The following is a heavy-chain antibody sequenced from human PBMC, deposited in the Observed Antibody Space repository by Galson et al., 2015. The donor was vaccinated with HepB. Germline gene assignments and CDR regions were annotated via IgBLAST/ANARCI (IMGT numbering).Heavy chain of an antibody. CDR2: IWYDGSNK. Sequence: SLRLSCAASGFTFSSYGMHWVRQAPGKGLEWVAVIWYDGSNKYYADSVKGRFTISRDNSKNTLYLQMNSLRAEDTAVYYCARDQHYGGNGYYYYYYMDVWGKGTTVTVSS. J-gene: IGHJ6*03. CDR1: GFTFSSYG. V-gene: IGHV3-33*01. D-gene: IGHD4-23*01. CDR3: ARDQHYGGNGYYYYYYMDV.